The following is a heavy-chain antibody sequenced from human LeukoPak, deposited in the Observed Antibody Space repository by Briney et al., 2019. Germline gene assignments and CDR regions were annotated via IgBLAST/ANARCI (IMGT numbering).Heavy chain of an antibody. V-gene: IGHV3-30-3*01. CDR2: ISYDGSNK. J-gene: IGHJ6*02. CDR1: GFTFSSYA. CDR3: ARDNPGPGYGMDV. Sequence: PGGSLRLSCAASGFTFSSYAMHWVRQAPGKGLEWVAVISYDGSNKYYADSVKGRFTISRDNSKNTLYLQMNSLRAEDTAVYYCARDNPGPGYGMDVWGQGTTVTVSS.